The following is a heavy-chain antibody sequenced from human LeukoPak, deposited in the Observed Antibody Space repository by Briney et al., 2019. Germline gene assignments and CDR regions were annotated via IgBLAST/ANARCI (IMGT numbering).Heavy chain of an antibody. CDR1: GGTFYSYR. D-gene: IGHD2-2*01. V-gene: IGHV1-2*02. J-gene: IGHJ3*02. CDR2: INPNSGGT. CDR3: AREGLGRGYHDAFDI. Sequence: EASVKVSCKASGGTFYSYRISWVRQAPGQGLEWMGWINPNSGGTNYAQKFQGRVTMTRDASISTAYMELSRLRSDDTAVYYCAREGLGRGYHDAFDIWGQGTMVTVSS.